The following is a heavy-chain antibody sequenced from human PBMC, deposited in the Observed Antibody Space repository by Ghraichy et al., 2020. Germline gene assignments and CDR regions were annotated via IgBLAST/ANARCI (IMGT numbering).Heavy chain of an antibody. J-gene: IGHJ4*02. CDR1: GFTFSSYA. D-gene: IGHD3-22*01. CDR3: AKATYYYDSSGYYEAFDY. V-gene: IGHV3-23*01. Sequence: GGSLRLSCAASGFTFSSYAMSWVRQAPGKGLEWVSAISGSGGSTYYADSVKGRFTISRDNSKNTLYLQMNSLRAEDTAVYYCAKATYYYDSSGYYEAFDYWGQGTLVTVSS. CDR2: ISGSGGST.